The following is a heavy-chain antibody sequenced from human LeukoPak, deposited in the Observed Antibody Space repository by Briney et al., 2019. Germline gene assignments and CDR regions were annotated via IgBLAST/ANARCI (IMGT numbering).Heavy chain of an antibody. V-gene: IGHV3-23*01. CDR3: AKTTDCSGSSCYAAGGY. CDR1: GFTFSSYA. CDR2: ISGSGGSA. Sequence: GGSLRLSCAASGFTFSSYAMSWVRQAPGKGLEWVSAISGSGGSAFYADSVKGRFTISRDNSKNTLYLQMNSLRAEDTAVYYCAKTTDCSGSSCYAAGGYWGQGTLVSASS. D-gene: IGHD2-2*01. J-gene: IGHJ4*02.